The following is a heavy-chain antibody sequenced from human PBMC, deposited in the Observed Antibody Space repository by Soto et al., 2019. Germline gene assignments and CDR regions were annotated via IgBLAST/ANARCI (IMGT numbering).Heavy chain of an antibody. CDR2: ISSSSSYI. V-gene: IGHV3-21*01. J-gene: IGHJ6*03. D-gene: IGHD7-27*01. Sequence: EVQLVESGRGLVKPGGSLRLSCAASGFTFSSYSMNWVRQAPGKGLEWVSSISSSSSYIYYADSVKGRFTISRDNAKNSLYLQMNSLRDEDTAVYYCARPWGHYYYYYYMAVWGKGTTVTVSS. CDR1: GFTFSSYS. CDR3: ARPWGHYYYYYYMAV.